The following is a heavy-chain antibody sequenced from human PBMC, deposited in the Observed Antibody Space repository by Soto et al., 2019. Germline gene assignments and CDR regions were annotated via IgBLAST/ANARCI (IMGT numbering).Heavy chain of an antibody. CDR2: IYYSGST. V-gene: IGHV4-61*01. CDR1: GGSVSSGSYY. D-gene: IGHD6-19*01. CDR3: ASSGSGWRDVSY. J-gene: IGHJ4*02. Sequence: QVQLQESGPGLVKPSETLSLTCTVSGGSVSSGSYYWSWIRQPPGKGLEWIGYIYYSGSTNYNPSLKSRVTISVDPSKNQVSLELNSVSAADTAVSHCASSGSGWRDVSYWGQGTLVPVSS.